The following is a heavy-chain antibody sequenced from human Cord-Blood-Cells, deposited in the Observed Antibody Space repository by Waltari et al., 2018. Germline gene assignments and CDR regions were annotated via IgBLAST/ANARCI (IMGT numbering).Heavy chain of an antibody. CDR2: LDPEEGET. V-gene: IGHV1-24*01. Sequence: QVQLVQSGAEVKKPGASVQVSCKVSGYTLTELSMHWVRQAPGKGLEWMGGLDPEEGETIYAQKFQGRVTMTEDTSTDTAYMELSSLRSEDTAMYYCATLFLRYSSSWVDYWGQGTLVTVSS. D-gene: IGHD6-13*01. J-gene: IGHJ4*02. CDR1: GYTLTELS. CDR3: ATLFLRYSSSWVDY.